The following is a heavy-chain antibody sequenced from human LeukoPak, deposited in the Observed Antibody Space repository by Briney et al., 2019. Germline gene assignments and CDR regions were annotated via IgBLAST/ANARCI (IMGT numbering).Heavy chain of an antibody. CDR1: GFTFSSYG. Sequence: GGSLRLSCAASGFTFSSYGMHWVRQAPGKGLEWVTFIRYDGSNKYYADSVKGRFTISRDNSKNTLYVQMNSLRAEDTAVYYCAKGGHADYGDYSHLWYFDLWGRGTLVTVSS. V-gene: IGHV3-30*02. J-gene: IGHJ2*01. CDR2: IRYDGSNK. CDR3: AKGGHADYGDYSHLWYFDL. D-gene: IGHD4-17*01.